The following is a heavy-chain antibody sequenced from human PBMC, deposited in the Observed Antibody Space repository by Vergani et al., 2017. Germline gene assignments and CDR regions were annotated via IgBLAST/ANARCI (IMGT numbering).Heavy chain of an antibody. J-gene: IGHJ5*02. D-gene: IGHD6-25*01. CDR1: GGSISSSSYY. CDR3: ARTGTSGIAAYAVEEIPGGWFDP. CDR2: IYYSGST. V-gene: IGHV4-39*01. Sequence: QLQLQESGPGLVKPSETLSLTCTVSGGSISSSSYYWGWIRQPPGKGLEWIGSIYYSGSTYYNPSLKSRVTISVDTSKNQFSLKLSSGTAADTAVYYCARTGTSGIAAYAVEEIPGGWFDPWGQGTLVTVSS.